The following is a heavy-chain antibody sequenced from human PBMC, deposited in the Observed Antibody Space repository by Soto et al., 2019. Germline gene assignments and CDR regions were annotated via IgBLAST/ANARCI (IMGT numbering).Heavy chain of an antibody. Sequence: QVQLQQWGAGLLKPSETLSLTCAVYGGSFSGYYWSWIRQPPGKGLEWIGEINHSGSTNYNPSLKIRVTISVDTSKNQFSLKLSSVTAADTAVYYCARERKYYYGSGSYYNWFDPWGQGTLVTVSS. CDR1: GGSFSGYY. V-gene: IGHV4-34*01. CDR3: ARERKYYYGSGSYYNWFDP. J-gene: IGHJ5*02. D-gene: IGHD3-10*01. CDR2: INHSGST.